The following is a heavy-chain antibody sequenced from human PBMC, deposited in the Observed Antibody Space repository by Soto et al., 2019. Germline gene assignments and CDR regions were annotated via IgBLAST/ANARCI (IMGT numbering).Heavy chain of an antibody. CDR2: MYYSEST. V-gene: IGHV4-61*08. CDR3: ARVKRSTSRLDP. J-gene: IGHJ5*02. D-gene: IGHD1-26*01. Sequence: PETLSLTCIVSGDSVSSGASYWSWLLQPPGKGLEWIVYMYYSESTNYNPSLETGVTISVETYKNQCSLKLTSVTPADTAIYYCARVKRSTSRLDPWGQGTLVTVSS. CDR1: GDSVSSGASY.